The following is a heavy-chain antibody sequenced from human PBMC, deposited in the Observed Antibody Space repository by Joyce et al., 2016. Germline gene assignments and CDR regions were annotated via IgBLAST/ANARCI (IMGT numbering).Heavy chain of an antibody. D-gene: IGHD3-9*01. CDR1: GGSISSGGYY. V-gene: IGHV4-31*03. CDR2: IHYSGSS. J-gene: IGHJ5*02. Sequence: QVQLQESGPGLVKPSQTLSLTCTVSGGSISSGGYYWNWIRQYPGKGLEWIGYIHYSGSSYYNPSLKSRITISVDTSKNQFSLKLSSVTAADTAVYYCARVDAARGIATAQPLSWGQGTLVTVSS. CDR3: ARVDAARGIATAQPLS.